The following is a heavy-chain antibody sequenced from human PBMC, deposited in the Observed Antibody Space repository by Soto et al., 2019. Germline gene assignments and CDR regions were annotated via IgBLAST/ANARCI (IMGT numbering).Heavy chain of an antibody. J-gene: IGHJ3*02. CDR1: GGAISSGGYY. CDR3: ARIEMTDDAFDI. Sequence: SATLSLTCTVSGGAISSGGYYWSWIRQHPGKRLEWIGYIYYSGSTYYNPSLKSRVTISVDTSKNQFSLKLSSVTAADTAVYYCARIEMTDDAFDIWGQGTMVTVSS. V-gene: IGHV4-31*03. CDR2: IYYSGST.